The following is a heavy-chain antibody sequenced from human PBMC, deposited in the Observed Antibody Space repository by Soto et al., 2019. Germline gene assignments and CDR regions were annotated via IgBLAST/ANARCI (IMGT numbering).Heavy chain of an antibody. V-gene: IGHV1-18*01. Sequence: DSVQVSCKASGYTFTSYGISWVRQAPGQGLEWMGWISAYNGNTNYAQKLQGRVTMTTDTSTSTAYMELRSLRSDDTAVYYCARVNEFGYPNYHDSHVGDAWCQG. CDR2: ISAYNGNT. J-gene: IGHJ3*01. CDR3: ARVNEFGYPNYHDSHVGDA. D-gene: IGHD1-7*01. CDR1: GYTFTSYG.